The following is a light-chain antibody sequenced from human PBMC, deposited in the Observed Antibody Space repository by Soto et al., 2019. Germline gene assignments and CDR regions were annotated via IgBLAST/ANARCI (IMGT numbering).Light chain of an antibody. Sequence: EIVMTQSPATLSVSRGERATLSCRANQAISSNLAWYQQKLGQAPRLLIYGASTRATGIPDRFSGSGSGTEFTLTISSLQSEDFAVYYCQQYNDWPPVTFGGGTKVDIK. CDR2: GAS. V-gene: IGKV3-15*01. CDR3: QQYNDWPPVT. CDR1: QAISSN. J-gene: IGKJ4*01.